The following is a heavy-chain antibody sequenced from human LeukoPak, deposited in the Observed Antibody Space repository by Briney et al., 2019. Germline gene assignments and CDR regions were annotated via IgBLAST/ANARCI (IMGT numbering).Heavy chain of an antibody. Sequence: GGSLRLSCAASGFTFSGSAMHWVRQASGKGLEWVGRIRSKANSYATAYAASVKGRFTISRDDSKNTAYLQMNSLKTEDTAVYYCTRPAYCGGDCSLDYWGQGALVTVSS. CDR3: TRPAYCGGDCSLDY. CDR1: GFTFSGSA. J-gene: IGHJ4*02. CDR2: IRSKANSYAT. V-gene: IGHV3-73*01. D-gene: IGHD2-21*02.